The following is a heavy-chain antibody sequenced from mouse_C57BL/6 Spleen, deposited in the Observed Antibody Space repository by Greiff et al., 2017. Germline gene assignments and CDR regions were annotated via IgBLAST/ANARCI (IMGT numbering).Heavy chain of an antibody. V-gene: IGHV1-53*01. CDR1: GYTFTSYW. J-gene: IGHJ2*01. CDR3: ARGVDGYYLTLFDY. CDR2: INPSNGGT. D-gene: IGHD2-3*01. Sequence: QVRLKQPGTELVKPGASVKLSCKASGYTFTSYWMHWVKQRPGQGLEWIGNINPSNGGTNYNEKFKSKATLTVDKSSSTAYMQLSSLTSEDSAVYYCARGVDGYYLTLFDYWGQGTTLTVSS.